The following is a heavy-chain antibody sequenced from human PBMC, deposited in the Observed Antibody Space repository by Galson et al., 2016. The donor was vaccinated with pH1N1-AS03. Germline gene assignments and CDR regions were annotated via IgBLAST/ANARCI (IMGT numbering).Heavy chain of an antibody. D-gene: IGHD3-22*01. CDR2: ISSSGATI. CDR1: GFTFDYYF. V-gene: IGHV3-11*04. Sequence: SLRLSCATSGFTFDYYFMSWIRQAPGKGLEWVSDISSSGATIHYADSVRGRFTIPRDNAKNSLYLQMSSLRAEDTAVYYCARGDSSGYEYMRRLVRWGQGAQVTVSS. CDR3: ARGDSSGYEYMRRLVR. J-gene: IGHJ4*02.